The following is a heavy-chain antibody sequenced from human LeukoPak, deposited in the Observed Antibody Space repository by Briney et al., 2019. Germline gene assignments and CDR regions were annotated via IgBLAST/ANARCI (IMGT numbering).Heavy chain of an antibody. Sequence: QAGGSLRLSCAASGFTFSSYGMHWVRQAPGKGLEWVAVISYDGSNKYYADSVKGRFTISRDNSKNTLFLQMNSLRAEDTAVYYCAKPAGITMVRSPIFDYWGQGTLVTVSS. D-gene: IGHD3-10*01. V-gene: IGHV3-30*18. CDR1: GFTFSSYG. CDR3: AKPAGITMVRSPIFDY. J-gene: IGHJ4*02. CDR2: ISYDGSNK.